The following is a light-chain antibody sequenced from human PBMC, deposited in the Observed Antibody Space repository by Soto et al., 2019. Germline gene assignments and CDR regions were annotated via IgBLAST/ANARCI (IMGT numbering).Light chain of an antibody. CDR2: EVS. CDR1: SSGVGNYNY. J-gene: IGLJ2*01. Sequence: QSVLTQPPSAPGTPGQSVTIPCTGTSSGVGNYNYVSWYQQHPGKAPKLMIYEVSRRPSGVPDRFSGSKSGNTASLTVSGLQAEDEADYYCSSNAGSNNLVFGGGTKLTVL. CDR3: SSNAGSNNLV. V-gene: IGLV2-8*01.